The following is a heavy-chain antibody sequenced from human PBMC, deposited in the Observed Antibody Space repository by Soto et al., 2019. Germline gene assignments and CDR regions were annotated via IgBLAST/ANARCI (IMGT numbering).Heavy chain of an antibody. Sequence: QVQLVQSGAEVKKPGSSVKVSCKASGGTFSSYTISWVRQAPGQGLEWMGRIIPILGIANYAQKFQGRVTITADNSPSTAYMALSSLRSEDTAVYYCARDYGAAGTEDWFDPWGQGTLVTVSS. V-gene: IGHV1-69*08. CDR1: GGTFSSYT. J-gene: IGHJ5*02. CDR3: ARDYGAAGTEDWFDP. CDR2: IIPILGIA. D-gene: IGHD6-13*01.